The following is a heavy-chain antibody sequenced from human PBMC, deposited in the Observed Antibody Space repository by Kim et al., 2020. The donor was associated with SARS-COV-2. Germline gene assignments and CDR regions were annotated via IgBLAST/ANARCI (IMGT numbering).Heavy chain of an antibody. CDR2: IYYSGST. J-gene: IGHJ4*02. CDR1: GGSISSYY. D-gene: IGHD3-10*01. Sequence: SETLSLTCTVSGGSISSYYWSWIRQPPGKGLEWIGYIYYSGSTNYNPSLKSRVTISVDTSKNQFSLKLSSVTAADTAVYYCARVIGSEWFGPDYWGQGTLVTVSS. CDR3: ARVIGSEWFGPDY. V-gene: IGHV4-59*01.